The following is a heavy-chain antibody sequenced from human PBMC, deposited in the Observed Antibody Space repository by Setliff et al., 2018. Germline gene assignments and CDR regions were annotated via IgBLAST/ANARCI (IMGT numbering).Heavy chain of an antibody. V-gene: IGHV3-11*01. D-gene: IGHD3-22*01. CDR2: ISSSGSTI. Sequence: GGSLRLSCAASGFTFSDYYMSWIRQAPGKGLEWVSYISSSGSTIYYADSVKGRFTISRDNAKNSPYLQMNSRRAEDTAVYYCARDRLHYYDSSGSDAFDIWGQGTMVTVSS. CDR1: GFTFSDYY. J-gene: IGHJ3*02. CDR3: ARDRLHYYDSSGSDAFDI.